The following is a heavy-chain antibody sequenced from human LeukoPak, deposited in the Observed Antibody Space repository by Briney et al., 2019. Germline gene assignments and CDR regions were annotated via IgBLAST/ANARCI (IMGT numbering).Heavy chain of an antibody. CDR3: ARGHLGGYYYYMDV. D-gene: IGHD3-16*01. CDR2: MNPNSGNT. Sequence: ASVKVSCKASGYTFTSYDINWVRQATGQGLEWMGWMNPNSGNTGYAQKFQGRVTITRNTSISTAYMELSSLRSEDTAVYYCARGHLGGYYYYMDVWGKGTTVIVSS. V-gene: IGHV1-8*03. CDR1: GYTFTSYD. J-gene: IGHJ6*03.